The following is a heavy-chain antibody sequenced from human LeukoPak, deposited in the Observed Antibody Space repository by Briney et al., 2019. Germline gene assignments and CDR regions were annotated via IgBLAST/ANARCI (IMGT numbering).Heavy chain of an antibody. D-gene: IGHD1-26*01. CDR3: ARETGSGSYSDAFDI. V-gene: IGHV4-59*01. CDR2: IYYSGST. J-gene: IGHJ3*02. CDR1: GGSISSYY. Sequence: PSETLSLTCTVSGGSISSYYWSWIRQPPGKGLEWIGYIYYSGSTNYNPSLKSRVTISVDTSKNQFSLKLSSVTAADTAVYYCARETGSGSYSDAFDIWGQGTMVTVSS.